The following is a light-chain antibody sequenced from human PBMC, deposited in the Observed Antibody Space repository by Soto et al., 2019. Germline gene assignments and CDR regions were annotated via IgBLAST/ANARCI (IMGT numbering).Light chain of an antibody. CDR3: QQYGSGWYT. J-gene: IGKJ5*01. Sequence: EIVLTQSPGTLSLSPGERATLSCRASQSVSNNYLAWYQQKPGQAPRLLIYGASSRATGIPDRFSGSGSGTDFTLTISRLEPEDFAVYYCQQYGSGWYTFGQGTRLEIK. CDR1: QSVSNNY. CDR2: GAS. V-gene: IGKV3-20*01.